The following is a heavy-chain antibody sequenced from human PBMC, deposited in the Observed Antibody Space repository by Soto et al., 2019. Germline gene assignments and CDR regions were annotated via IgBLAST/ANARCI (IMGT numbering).Heavy chain of an antibody. CDR3: AREGGLLPDYVMNC. Sequence: SATLSLTCIVSGDSVTSGSYYWTWLRQPPGKGLEWIGYISYTGRTKYNPSLQSRVTISVDTSKNDFSLNLSSVTAADTAGYFWAREGGLLPDYVMNCWGHGVAITV. J-gene: IGHJ6*02. CDR2: ISYTGRT. CDR1: GDSVTSGSYY. D-gene: IGHD3-16*01. V-gene: IGHV4-61*03.